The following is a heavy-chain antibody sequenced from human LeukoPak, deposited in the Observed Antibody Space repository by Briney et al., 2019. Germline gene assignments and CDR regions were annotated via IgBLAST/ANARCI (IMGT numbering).Heavy chain of an antibody. V-gene: IGHV3-21*01. J-gene: IGHJ4*02. CDR2: MSGSRTYI. CDR1: GFTFSSSA. CDR3: ARESAAMGLYYFDY. D-gene: IGHD5-18*01. Sequence: GGSLRLSCAASGFTFSSSAMNWVRQAPGKGLEWVSSMSGSRTYILYADSVKGRFTISRDNAKNSLYLQMNSLRAEDTAVYYCARESAAMGLYYFDYWGQGTLVTVSS.